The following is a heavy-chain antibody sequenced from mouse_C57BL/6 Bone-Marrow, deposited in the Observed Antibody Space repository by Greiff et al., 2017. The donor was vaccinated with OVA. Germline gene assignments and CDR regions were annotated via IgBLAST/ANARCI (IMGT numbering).Heavy chain of an antibody. CDR3: ARSTYGNSYFDD. CDR2: INPNNGGT. D-gene: IGHD2-1*01. Sequence: EVQLQQSGPELVKPGASVKISCKASGYTFTDYYMNWVKQSHGKSLEWIGDINPNNGGTSYNQKFKGKATLTVDKSSSTAYMELRSLTSEDSAVDYCARSTYGNSYFDDWGQGTTLTVSS. V-gene: IGHV1-26*01. J-gene: IGHJ2*01. CDR1: GYTFTDYY.